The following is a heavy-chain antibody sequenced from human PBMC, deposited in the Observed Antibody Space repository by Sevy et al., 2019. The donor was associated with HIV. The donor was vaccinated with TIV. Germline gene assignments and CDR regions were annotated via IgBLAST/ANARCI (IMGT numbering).Heavy chain of an antibody. Sequence: GESLKISCKGSGYSFTSYCIGWVRQMPGKGLEWMGIIYPGDSDTRYSPSFQGQVTISADKSISTAYLQWSSLKASDTAMYYCARPYYYDSSGYRSDYWGQGTLVTVSS. CDR1: GYSFTSYC. J-gene: IGHJ4*02. V-gene: IGHV5-51*01. CDR3: ARPYYYDSSGYRSDY. CDR2: IYPGDSDT. D-gene: IGHD3-22*01.